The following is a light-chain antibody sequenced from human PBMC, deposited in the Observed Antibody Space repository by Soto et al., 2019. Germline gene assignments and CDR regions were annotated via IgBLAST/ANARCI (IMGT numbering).Light chain of an antibody. CDR1: SSDVGGYNY. V-gene: IGLV2-8*01. CDR2: EVN. Sequence: QSALTQPPSASGSPGQSVTISCTGTSSDVGGYNYVSWYQQHPGKAPKLVIYEVNKRPSGVPDRFSGSKSGNTASLTVSGLQAEDEADYYCSSYAVSNKVFGGGTKLTVL. J-gene: IGLJ3*02. CDR3: SSYAVSNKV.